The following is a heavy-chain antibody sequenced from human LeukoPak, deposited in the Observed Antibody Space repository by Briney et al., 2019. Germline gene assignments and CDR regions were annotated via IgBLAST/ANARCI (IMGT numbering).Heavy chain of an antibody. CDR3: AREQYNWNDGAFDI. V-gene: IGHV1-18*01. CDR1: GYTFTSYG. Sequence: ASVKVSCKASGYTFTSYGISWVRQAPGQGLEWMGWISAYNGNTNYAQKLQGRVTMTTDTSTSTAYMELRSLRSDDTAVYYCAREQYNWNDGAFDIWGQGTMVTVSS. D-gene: IGHD1-1*01. CDR2: ISAYNGNT. J-gene: IGHJ3*02.